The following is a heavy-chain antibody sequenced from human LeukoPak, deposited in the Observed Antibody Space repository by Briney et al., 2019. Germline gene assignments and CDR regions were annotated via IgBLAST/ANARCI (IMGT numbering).Heavy chain of an antibody. J-gene: IGHJ4*02. D-gene: IGHD6-19*01. Sequence: GRSLRLPCAASGFTFDNYGMHWVRQAPGKGLEWLSIISWNSGYIGYADSVKGRFTISRDNAKKSLDLQMNSLRAEDTAFYYCAKVRGTYSSGYFFDFWGQGTLVTVSS. CDR2: ISWNSGYI. CDR3: AKVRGTYSSGYFFDF. CDR1: GFTFDNYG. V-gene: IGHV3-9*01.